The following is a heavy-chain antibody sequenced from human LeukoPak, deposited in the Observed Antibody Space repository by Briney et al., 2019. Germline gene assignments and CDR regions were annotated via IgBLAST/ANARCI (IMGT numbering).Heavy chain of an antibody. Sequence: SVKVSCKASGFNLNSSAMQWVRQARGQRLEWIGWIVVGSGNTNYAQKFQERVTITRDMSTSTAYLDLSSLRSEDTAGYYCAAYGDGSSWLYFDYWGQGTLVTVSS. J-gene: IGHJ4*02. CDR2: IVVGSGNT. D-gene: IGHD6-13*01. CDR3: AAYGDGSSWLYFDY. CDR1: GFNLNSSA. V-gene: IGHV1-58*02.